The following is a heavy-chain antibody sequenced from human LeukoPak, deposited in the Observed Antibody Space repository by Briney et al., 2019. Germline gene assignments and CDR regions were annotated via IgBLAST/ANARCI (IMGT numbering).Heavy chain of an antibody. Sequence: SETLSLTCTVSGGSISSSSYYWGWIRQPPGKGLEWIGEINHSGSTNYNPSLKSRVTISVDTSKNQFSLKLSSVTAADTAVYYCARQKVYSSSWKDYYYGMDVWGQGTTVTVSS. V-gene: IGHV4-39*07. CDR2: INHSGST. J-gene: IGHJ6*02. CDR1: GGSISSSSYY. CDR3: ARQKVYSSSWKDYYYGMDV. D-gene: IGHD6-13*01.